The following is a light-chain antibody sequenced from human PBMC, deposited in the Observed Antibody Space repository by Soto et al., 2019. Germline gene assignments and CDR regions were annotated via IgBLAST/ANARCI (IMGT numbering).Light chain of an antibody. Sequence: EIVMTQSPATVPVSPGERVTLSCRASQNVRTFLDWYQQKPGQAPRLLIYGASNRATGIPARFSGSGSGTDFTLTISSLEPEDFAVYYCQQHSHWPPWTFGQGTKVDIK. V-gene: IGKV3-11*01. CDR3: QQHSHWPPWT. J-gene: IGKJ1*01. CDR1: QNVRTF. CDR2: GAS.